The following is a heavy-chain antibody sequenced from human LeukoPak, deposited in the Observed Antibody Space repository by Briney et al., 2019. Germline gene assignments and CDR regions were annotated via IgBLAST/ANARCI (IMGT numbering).Heavy chain of an antibody. Sequence: SDTLSLTCTVSGASISSYYWSWIRQPAGKGLEWIGRVYSSGSTNYNPSLKSRVTMSEDTSKNQFSLKLRSVTAADTAVYYCARDPDGYNWFDSWGQGTQVTVST. D-gene: IGHD1-14*01. CDR3: ARDPDGYNWFDS. CDR1: GASISSYY. V-gene: IGHV4-4*07. CDR2: VYSSGST. J-gene: IGHJ5*01.